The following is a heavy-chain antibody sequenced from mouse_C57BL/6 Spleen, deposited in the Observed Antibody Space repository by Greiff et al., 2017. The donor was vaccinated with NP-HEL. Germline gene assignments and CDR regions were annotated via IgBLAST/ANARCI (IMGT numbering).Heavy chain of an antibody. J-gene: IGHJ4*01. CDR2: INPSTGGT. CDR3: ARSLPYYAMDY. V-gene: IGHV1-42*01. Sequence: EVQLQQSGPELVKPGASVKISCKASGYSFTGYYMNWVKQSPEKSLEWIGEINPSTGGTTYNQKFKAKATLTVDKSSSTAYMQLKSLTSEDSAVYYCARSLPYYAMDYWGQGTSVTVSS. CDR1: GYSFTGYY. D-gene: IGHD2-10*01.